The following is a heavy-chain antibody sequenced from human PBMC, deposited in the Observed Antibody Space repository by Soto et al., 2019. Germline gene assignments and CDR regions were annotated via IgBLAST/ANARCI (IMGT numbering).Heavy chain of an antibody. J-gene: IGHJ2*01. CDR2: ISYDGSTK. V-gene: IGHV3-30*03. D-gene: IGHD3-9*01. CDR3: FQAEDGIRDCSTVSAFLLNRSSDL. Sequence: KGLEWLAVISYDGSTKYYADSLKGRFTISRDNSKNTLYLQMNSLRAEDTAVYFFFQAEDGIRDCSTVSAFLLNRSSDL.